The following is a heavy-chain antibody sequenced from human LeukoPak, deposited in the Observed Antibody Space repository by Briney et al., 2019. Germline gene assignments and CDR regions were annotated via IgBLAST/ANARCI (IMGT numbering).Heavy chain of an antibody. Sequence: ASVKVSYKASGYTFTGYYMHWVRQAPGQGLEWMGWINPNSGGTNYAQKFQGRVTMTRDTSISTAYMELSRLRSDDTAVYYCATTGQYYDFWSGPTVDYYYMDVWGKGTTVTVSS. CDR2: INPNSGGT. CDR1: GYTFTGYY. D-gene: IGHD3-3*01. CDR3: ATTGQYYDFWSGPTVDYYYMDV. J-gene: IGHJ6*03. V-gene: IGHV1-2*02.